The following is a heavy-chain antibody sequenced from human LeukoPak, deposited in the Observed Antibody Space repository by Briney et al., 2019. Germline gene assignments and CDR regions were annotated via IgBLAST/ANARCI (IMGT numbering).Heavy chain of an antibody. CDR1: GFTFSSYA. J-gene: IGHJ3*02. CDR3: ARQRRHYYDSSGYLPGAFDI. D-gene: IGHD3-22*01. V-gene: IGHV3-21*01. CDR2: ISSSSSYI. Sequence: GESLRLSCAASGFTFSSYAMNWVRQAPGKGLEWVSSISSSSSYIYYADSVKGRFTISRDNAKNSLYLQMNSLRAEDMAVYYCARQRRHYYDSSGYLPGAFDIWGQGTMVTVSS.